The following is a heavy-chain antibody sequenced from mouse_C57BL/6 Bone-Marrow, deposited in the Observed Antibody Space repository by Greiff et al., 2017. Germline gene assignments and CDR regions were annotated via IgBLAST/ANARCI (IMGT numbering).Heavy chain of an antibody. CDR3: ARDGGGFAY. CDR1: GFTFSSYA. V-gene: IGHV5-4*01. CDR2: ISDGGSYT. J-gene: IGHJ3*01. Sequence: EVQGVESGGGLVKPGGSLKLSCAASGFTFSSYAMSWVRQTPEKRLEWVATISDGGSYTYYPANVKGRFTISRDNAKNNLYLQMSRLKSEDTAVYYCARDGGGFAYWGQGTLVTVSA.